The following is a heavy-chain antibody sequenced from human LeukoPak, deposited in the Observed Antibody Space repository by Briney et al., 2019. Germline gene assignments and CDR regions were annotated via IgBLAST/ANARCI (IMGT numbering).Heavy chain of an antibody. V-gene: IGHV3-64*01. CDR3: ARDGRACSGGSCYSYYYYYYYMDV. CDR2: ISSNGGST. CDR1: RFTFSYYA. J-gene: IGHJ6*03. Sequence: GGSLRLSCAASRFTFSYYAMHWVRQAPGKGLEYVSAISSNGGSTYYANSVKGRFTISRDNSKNTLYLQMGSLRAEDMAVYYCARDGRACSGGSCYSYYYYYYYMDVWGKGTTVTVSS. D-gene: IGHD2-15*01.